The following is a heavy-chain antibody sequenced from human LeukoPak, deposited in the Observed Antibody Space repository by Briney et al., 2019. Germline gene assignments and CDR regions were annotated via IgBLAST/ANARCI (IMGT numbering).Heavy chain of an antibody. D-gene: IGHD3-10*01. CDR1: GFTFSSYS. CDR3: AVNYGSGGSVVGY. J-gene: IGHJ4*02. V-gene: IGHV3-21*01. CDR2: ISSSSSYI. Sequence: KAGGSLRLSCAASGFTFSSYSVNWVRQAPGKGLEWVSSISSSSSYIYYADSVKGRFTIPSDNAENSLYLPMNSLRAEDPSLSYWAVNYGSGGSVVGYWGAGALGTVSS.